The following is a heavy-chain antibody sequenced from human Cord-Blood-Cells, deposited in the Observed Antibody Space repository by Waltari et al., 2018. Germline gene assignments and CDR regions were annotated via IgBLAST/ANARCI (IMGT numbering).Heavy chain of an antibody. J-gene: IGHJ4*02. V-gene: IGHV4-4*02. CDR1: GGSISSSNW. CDR2: IYHSGST. D-gene: IGHD3-10*01. CDR3: ARDFKYYYGSGSYRELDY. Sequence: QVQLQESGPGLVKPSGTLSLTCAVSGGSISSSNWWSWVRQPPGKGLEWIGEIYHSGSTNYNPSLKSRVTISVDKSKNQFSLKLSSVTAADTAVYYCARDFKYYYGSGSYRELDYWGQGTLVTVSS.